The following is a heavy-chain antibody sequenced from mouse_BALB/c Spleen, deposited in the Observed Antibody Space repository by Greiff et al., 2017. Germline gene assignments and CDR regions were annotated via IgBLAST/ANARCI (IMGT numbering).Heavy chain of an antibody. CDR2: IYPYNGGT. CDR3: ARNYDYDRYFDV. CDR1: GYTFTDYN. D-gene: IGHD2-4*01. Sequence: EVQLQQSGPELVKPGASVKISCKASGYTFTDYNMHWVKQSHGKSLEWIGYIYPYNGGTGYNQKFKSKATLTVDNSSSTAYMELRSLTSEDSAVYYCARNYDYDRYFDVWGAGTTVTVSA. J-gene: IGHJ1*01. V-gene: IGHV1S29*02.